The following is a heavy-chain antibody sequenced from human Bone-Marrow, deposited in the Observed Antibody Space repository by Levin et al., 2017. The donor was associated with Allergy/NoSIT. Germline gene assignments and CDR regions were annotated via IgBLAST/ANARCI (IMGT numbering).Heavy chain of an antibody. Sequence: SLKISCAASGFTFDDFAMHWVRQAPGKGLEWVSGISWDSNTIDYADSLKGRFTISRDNAKNSLYLQMNSLTIEDTAFYYCAKVPSSFGTAYYFHYWGRGTLVTVSS. D-gene: IGHD3-16*01. CDR3: AKVPSSFGTAYYFHY. CDR2: ISWDSNTI. J-gene: IGHJ4*02. CDR1: GFTFDDFA. V-gene: IGHV3-9*01.